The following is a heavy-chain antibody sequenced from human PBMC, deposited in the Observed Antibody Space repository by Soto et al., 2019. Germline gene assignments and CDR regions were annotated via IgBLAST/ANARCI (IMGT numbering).Heavy chain of an antibody. CDR3: ATLTTVTTLPLYGMDV. Sequence: EVQLVESGGGLVQPGGSLRLSCAASGFTFSSYDMNWVRQAPGKGLEWVSYISSSCSTIYYADSVKGRFTISRDNAKNSLYLQMNSLRAEDTAVYYCATLTTVTTLPLYGMDVWGQGTTVTVSS. J-gene: IGHJ6*02. D-gene: IGHD4-17*01. CDR2: ISSSCSTI. CDR1: GFTFSSYD. V-gene: IGHV3-48*03.